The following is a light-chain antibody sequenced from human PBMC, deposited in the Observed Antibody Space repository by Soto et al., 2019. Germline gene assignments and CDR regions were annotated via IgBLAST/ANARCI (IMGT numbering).Light chain of an antibody. CDR1: SSNIGAGQD. Sequence: QSVLTQPPSVSGAPGQRVTISCTGTSSNIGAGQDVHWYRQLPGAAPKFLISDSNNRASGVPDRFSGSKSGTSGSLAISGLQSEDEADYYCATWDDSLNGYVFGAGTKVTVL. CDR3: ATWDDSLNGYV. CDR2: DSN. V-gene: IGLV1-40*01. J-gene: IGLJ1*01.